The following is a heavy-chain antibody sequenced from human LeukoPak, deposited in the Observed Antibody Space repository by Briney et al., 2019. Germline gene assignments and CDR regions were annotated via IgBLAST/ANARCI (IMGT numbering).Heavy chain of an antibody. CDR1: GFTFSSYA. Sequence: VGSLRLSCAASGFTFSSYAMHWVRQAPGKGLEWVAVISYDGSNKYYADSVKGRFTISRDNSKNTLYLQMSSLRAEDTAVYYCARDGAYYGDYDDWGQGTLVTVSS. CDR3: ARDGAYYGDYDD. J-gene: IGHJ4*02. V-gene: IGHV3-30-3*01. D-gene: IGHD4-17*01. CDR2: ISYDGSNK.